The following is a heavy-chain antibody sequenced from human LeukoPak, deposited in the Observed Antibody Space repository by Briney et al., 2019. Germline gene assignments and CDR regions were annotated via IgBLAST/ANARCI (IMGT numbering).Heavy chain of an antibody. CDR3: AKAGSSWYENWFDP. CDR2: ISSSSSSI. J-gene: IGHJ5*02. CDR1: GFTFSNYN. D-gene: IGHD6-13*01. Sequence: GGSLRLSCAASGFTFSNYNMNWVRQAPGKGLEWVSSISSSSSSINYADSLKGRFTISRDNSKNTLYQQMNSLRAEDTAVYYCAKAGSSWYENWFDPWGQGTLVTVSS. V-gene: IGHV3-21*04.